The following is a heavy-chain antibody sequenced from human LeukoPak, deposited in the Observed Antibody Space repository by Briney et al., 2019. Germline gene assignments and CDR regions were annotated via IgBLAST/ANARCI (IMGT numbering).Heavy chain of an antibody. J-gene: IGHJ4*02. CDR2: ISSKGVST. CDR1: GFTISIYA. CDR3: VKGGQYSSSSHFDY. V-gene: IGHV3-64D*09. Sequence: PGESLRLSCSASGFTISIYAMHWVLQAPGKGLEYVAGISSKGVSTYNADSVKGRFTISRDNSKDTMFLQMSSLRAEDTAVYYCVKGGQYSSSSHFDYWGQGTLVTVS. D-gene: IGHD6-6*01.